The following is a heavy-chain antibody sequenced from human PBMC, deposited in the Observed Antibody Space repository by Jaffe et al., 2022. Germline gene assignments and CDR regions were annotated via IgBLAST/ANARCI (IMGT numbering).Heavy chain of an antibody. CDR2: INTNTGNP. V-gene: IGHV7-4-1*02. Sequence: QVQLVQSGSELKKPGASVKVSCKASGYTFTSYAMNWVRQAPGQGLEWMGWINTNTGNPTYAQGFTGRFVFSLDTSVSTAYLQISSLKAEDTAVYYCARESVVVVAAIWRRGGDAFDIWGQGTMVTVSS. CDR3: ARESVVVVAAIWRRGGDAFDI. J-gene: IGHJ3*02. CDR1: GYTFTSYA. D-gene: IGHD2-15*01.